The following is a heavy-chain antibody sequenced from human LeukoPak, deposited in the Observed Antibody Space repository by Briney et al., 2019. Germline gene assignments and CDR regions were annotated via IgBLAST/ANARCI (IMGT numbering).Heavy chain of an antibody. J-gene: IGHJ4*02. CDR1: GSTFTSYW. CDR3: ASATLYGDYFDY. D-gene: IGHD4-17*01. CDR2: IYPGDTDT. V-gene: IGHV5-51*01. Sequence: LGGSLEISCQGSGSTFTSYWIAGARQLPGKGLEWMGIIYPGDTDTRYSPAFQGQVTISADKSISTAYLQWSSLKASDTAMYYCASATLYGDYFDYWGQGTLVTVSS.